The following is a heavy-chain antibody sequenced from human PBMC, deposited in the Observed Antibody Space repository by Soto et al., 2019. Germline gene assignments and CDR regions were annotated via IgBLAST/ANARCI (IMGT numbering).Heavy chain of an antibody. D-gene: IGHD3-10*01. CDR3: ARVGGFGATTIDY. CDR1: GASLSSYY. J-gene: IGHJ4*02. Sequence: PSETLSLTCVVSGASLSSYYWSWIRQPPGKGLEWIGYIYYSGSTNYNPSLKSRVTISVDTSKNQFSLKLSSVTAADTAVYYCARVGGFGATTIDYWGQGTLVTVSS. CDR2: IYYSGST. V-gene: IGHV4-59*08.